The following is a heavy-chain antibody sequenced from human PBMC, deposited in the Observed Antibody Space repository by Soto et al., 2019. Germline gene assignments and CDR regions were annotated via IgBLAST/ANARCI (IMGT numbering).Heavy chain of an antibody. Sequence: PXGXLRLSGATSGFXLSGNSVHLVRQAPGNGLELVSSISSSSSYIYYADSVKGRFTISRDNAKNSLYLQMNRLRAEDTDVYYCARDRSNYDFWSGKYYHYGMDVWGQGTTVTVSS. CDR1: GFXLSGNS. CDR3: ARDRSNYDFWSGKYYHYGMDV. V-gene: IGHV3-21*01. J-gene: IGHJ6*02. CDR2: ISSSSSYI. D-gene: IGHD3-3*01.